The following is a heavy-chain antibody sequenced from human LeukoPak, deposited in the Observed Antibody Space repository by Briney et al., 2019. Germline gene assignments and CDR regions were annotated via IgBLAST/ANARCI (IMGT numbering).Heavy chain of an antibody. V-gene: IGHV4-38-2*02. J-gene: IGHJ4*02. D-gene: IGHD3-16*02. Sequence: SETLSLTCTVSGYSISSGYYWGWIRQPPGKGLEWIGSIYHSGSTYYNPSLKSRVTISVDTSKNQFSLKLSPVTAADTAVYYCARDDYDYVWGSYRNFDYWGQGTLVTVSS. CDR1: GYSISSGYY. CDR3: ARDDYDYVWGSYRNFDY. CDR2: IYHSGST.